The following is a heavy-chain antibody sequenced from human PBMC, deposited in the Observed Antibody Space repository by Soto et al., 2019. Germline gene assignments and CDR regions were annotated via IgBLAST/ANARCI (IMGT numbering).Heavy chain of an antibody. J-gene: IGHJ4*02. D-gene: IGHD6-19*01. CDR1: GYTFSGHW. Sequence: ESLKISCKTSGYTFSGHWISWVRQVPGKGLQWMGNIDPSDSYINYNPASRGHVTFSVDKSNSTAYLHWRSLGPSDTAIYYCARHGAAIWLGYWGQGTLVTVSS. CDR3: ARHGAAIWLGY. CDR2: IDPSDSYI. V-gene: IGHV5-10-1*01.